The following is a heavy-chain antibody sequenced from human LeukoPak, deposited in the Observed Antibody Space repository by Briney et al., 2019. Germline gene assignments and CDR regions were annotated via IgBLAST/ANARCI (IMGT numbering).Heavy chain of an antibody. CDR3: TRVTFDWLFYFDY. V-gene: IGHV1-3*01. CDR2: INAGSGKT. Sequence: ASVKISCKASGYTFTSYAMHWVRQAPGQRIEWMGWINAGSGKTEYSQKFQGRVSITRDTSASTAYMELSSLRSEDTAVYYCTRVTFDWLFYFDYWGQGTLVTVSS. D-gene: IGHD3-9*01. CDR1: GYTFTSYA. J-gene: IGHJ4*02.